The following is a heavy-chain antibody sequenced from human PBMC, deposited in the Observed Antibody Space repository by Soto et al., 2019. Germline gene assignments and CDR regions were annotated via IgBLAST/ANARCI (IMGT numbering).Heavy chain of an antibody. CDR2: ISYDGSNK. CDR3: AKKGYCSGGRCITKGRDYYYYMDV. Sequence: QVQLVESGGGVVQPGRSLRLSCAASGFTFSSYGMHWVRQAPGKGLEWVAVISYDGSNKYYADSVKGRFTISRDNSKNTLYLQLNSLRAEDTAVYYCAKKGYCSGGRCITKGRDYYYYMDVWGKGPTVTVSS. CDR1: GFTFSSYG. D-gene: IGHD2-15*01. J-gene: IGHJ6*03. V-gene: IGHV3-30*18.